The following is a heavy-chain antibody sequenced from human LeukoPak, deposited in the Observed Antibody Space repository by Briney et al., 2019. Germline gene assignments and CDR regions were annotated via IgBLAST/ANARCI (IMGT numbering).Heavy chain of an antibody. CDR3: ARVLSGSWDWFDP. D-gene: IGHD3-22*01. CDR2: INPDGSNT. Sequence: PGGSLRLSCAASGFTFSRYWIHWVRQAPGKGREWVSRINPDGSNTTYADSVKGRFTISRDNTKNTVYLQMNSLRAEDTAVYYCARVLSGSWDWFDPWGQGTLVTVSS. J-gene: IGHJ5*02. CDR1: GFTFSRYW. V-gene: IGHV3-74*01.